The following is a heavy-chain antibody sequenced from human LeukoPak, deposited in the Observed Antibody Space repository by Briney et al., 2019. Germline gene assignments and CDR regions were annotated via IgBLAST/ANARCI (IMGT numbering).Heavy chain of an antibody. J-gene: IGHJ6*02. Sequence: SETLSLTCTVSGGSISSYYWSWIRQPPGKGLEWIGYIYYSGSTNYNPSLKSRVTISVDTSKNQFSLKLSSVTAADTAVYYCAREVAVAGSLVVGVWGQGTTVTVSS. V-gene: IGHV4-59*01. CDR2: IYYSGST. D-gene: IGHD6-19*01. CDR1: GGSISSYY. CDR3: AREVAVAGSLVVGV.